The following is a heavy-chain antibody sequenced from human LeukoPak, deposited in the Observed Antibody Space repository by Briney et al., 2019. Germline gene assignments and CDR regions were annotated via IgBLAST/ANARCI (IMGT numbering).Heavy chain of an antibody. J-gene: IGHJ4*02. Sequence: GASVKVSCKASGYTFTDYYMHWVPQAPGQGLEWMGWINTHSGGTSYAQKFQGRVAMTRDTSISTGFMELKSLGSDDTAVYYCARSRISAPVDYWGQGTLVTVSS. CDR1: GYTFTDYY. CDR3: ARSRISAPVDY. V-gene: IGHV1-2*02. CDR2: INTHSGGT. D-gene: IGHD6-6*01.